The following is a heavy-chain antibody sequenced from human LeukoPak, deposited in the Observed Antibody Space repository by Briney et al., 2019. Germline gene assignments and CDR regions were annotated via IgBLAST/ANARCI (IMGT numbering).Heavy chain of an antibody. J-gene: IGHJ4*02. CDR1: GGSFSGYY. Sequence: SETLSLTCAVYGGSFSGYYWSWIRQPPGKGLEWIGEINHSGSTNYNPSLKSRVTISVDTSKNHFSLKLSSVTAADTAVYYCARGGTDVVVVAATKFPYFDYWGQGTLVTVSS. D-gene: IGHD2-15*01. CDR3: ARGGTDVVVVAATKFPYFDY. CDR2: INHSGST. V-gene: IGHV4-34*01.